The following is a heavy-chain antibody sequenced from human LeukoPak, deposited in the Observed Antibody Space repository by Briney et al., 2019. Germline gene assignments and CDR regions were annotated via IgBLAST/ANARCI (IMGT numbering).Heavy chain of an antibody. CDR1: GFTFSSYS. Sequence: GGSLRLSCAASGFTFSSYSMNWVRQAPGKGLEWVSSISSSSSYIYYADSVKGRFTISRDNAKNSLYLQMNSLRAEDTAVYYCARGTYGSGINWFDPWGQGTLVTVSS. CDR2: ISSSSSYI. CDR3: ARGTYGSGINWFDP. D-gene: IGHD3-10*01. J-gene: IGHJ5*02. V-gene: IGHV3-21*01.